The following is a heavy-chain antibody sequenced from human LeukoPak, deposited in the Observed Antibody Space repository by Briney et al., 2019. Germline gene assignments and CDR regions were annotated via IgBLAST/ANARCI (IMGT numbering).Heavy chain of an antibody. J-gene: IGHJ4*02. CDR3: AKGDTAMVTVGY. CDR1: GFTFSSYW. D-gene: IGHD5-18*01. Sequence: GGSLRLSCAASGFTFSSYWMHWVRQAPGKGLEWVSGISWNSGSIGYADSVKGRFTISRDNAKNSLYLQMNSLRAEDTALYYCAKGDTAMVTVGYWGQGTLVTVPS. V-gene: IGHV3-9*01. CDR2: ISWNSGSI.